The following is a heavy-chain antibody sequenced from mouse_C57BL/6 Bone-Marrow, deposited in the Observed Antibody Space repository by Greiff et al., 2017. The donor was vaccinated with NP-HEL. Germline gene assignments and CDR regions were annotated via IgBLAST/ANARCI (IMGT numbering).Heavy chain of an antibody. D-gene: IGHD1-1*01. CDR3: ARGTTVVEGDY. J-gene: IGHJ4*01. Sequence: EVQRVESGGGLVKPGGSLKLSCAASGFTFSDYGMHWVRQAPEKGLEWVAYISSGSSTIYYADTVKGRFTISRDNAKNTLFLQMTSLRSEDTAMYYFARGTTVVEGDYWGQGTSVTVSS. CDR2: ISSGSSTI. CDR1: GFTFSDYG. V-gene: IGHV5-17*01.